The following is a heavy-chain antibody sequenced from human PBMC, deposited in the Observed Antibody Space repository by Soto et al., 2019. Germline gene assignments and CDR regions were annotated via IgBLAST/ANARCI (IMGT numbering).Heavy chain of an antibody. CDR1: GYSFTIYW. Sequence: PGESLKISCKGSGYSFTIYWISWVRQMPGKGLEWMGRIDPSDSYTNYSPSFQGHVTISADKSISTAYLQWSSLKASDTAMYYCARHTSYCSGGSCYSGYYYYGMDVWGQGTTVTVSS. D-gene: IGHD2-15*01. J-gene: IGHJ6*02. CDR3: ARHTSYCSGGSCYSGYYYYGMDV. V-gene: IGHV5-10-1*01. CDR2: IDPSDSYT.